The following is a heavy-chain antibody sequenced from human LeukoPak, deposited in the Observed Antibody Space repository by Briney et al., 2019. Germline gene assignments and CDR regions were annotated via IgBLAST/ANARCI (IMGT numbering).Heavy chain of an antibody. Sequence: GGSLRLSCAASGFTVSSNHMSWVRQAPGKGLEWVSGIYGGDNTYYADSVKGRFIISRDNSKNTLYLQMNSLRAEDTAVYYCARGEYVTFQYWGQGTLVTVPS. V-gene: IGHV3-66*01. D-gene: IGHD3-16*01. CDR3: ARGEYVTFQY. J-gene: IGHJ1*01. CDR2: IYGGDNT. CDR1: GFTVSSNH.